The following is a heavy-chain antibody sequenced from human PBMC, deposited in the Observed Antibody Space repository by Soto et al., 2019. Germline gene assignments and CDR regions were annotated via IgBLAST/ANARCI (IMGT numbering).Heavy chain of an antibody. CDR1: GGSISSSYYY. Sequence: SETLSLTCTVSGGSISSSYYYWGWIRQPPGKGLEWIGSIYYSGGTYYSPSLKSRVTMSVDMSKNQFSLKLSSVTAADTAVYYCARPSGSYLFYFDYWGQGTLVTVSS. J-gene: IGHJ4*02. CDR3: ARPSGSYLFYFDY. CDR2: IYYSGGT. D-gene: IGHD1-26*01. V-gene: IGHV4-39*01.